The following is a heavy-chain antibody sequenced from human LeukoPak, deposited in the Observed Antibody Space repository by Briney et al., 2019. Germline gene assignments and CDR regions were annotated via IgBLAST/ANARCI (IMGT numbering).Heavy chain of an antibody. J-gene: IGHJ4*02. D-gene: IGHD3-22*01. V-gene: IGHV3-23*01. Sequence: PGGSLRLSCAASGFTFSSYAMSWVRQAPGKGLEWVSAISGSGGSTYYADSVKGRFTISRDNSKNTLYLQINSLRAEDMAIYYCAKEYANSGYYYVAYWGQGTLVTVSS. CDR1: GFTFSSYA. CDR3: AKEYANSGYYYVAY. CDR2: ISGSGGST.